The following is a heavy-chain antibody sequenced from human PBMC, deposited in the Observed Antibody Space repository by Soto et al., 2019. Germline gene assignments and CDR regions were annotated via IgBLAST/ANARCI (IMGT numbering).Heavy chain of an antibody. V-gene: IGHV4-59*01. Sequence: SETLSLTCTFYVVSISSYYWSCIRHPPGKGLEWIGYIYYSGSTNYNPSLKSRVTISVDTSKNQFSLKLSSVTAADTAVYYCARVQQLTGRVNWIEPWCQGTLVTVSS. J-gene: IGHJ5*02. CDR1: VVSISSYY. D-gene: IGHD6-13*01. CDR2: IYYSGST. CDR3: ARVQQLTGRVNWIEP.